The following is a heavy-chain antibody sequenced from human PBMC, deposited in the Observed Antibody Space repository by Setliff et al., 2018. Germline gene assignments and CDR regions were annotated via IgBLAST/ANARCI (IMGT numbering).Heavy chain of an antibody. CDR3: ARRTEYHNFWSGYYDY. Sequence: PSETLSLTCTVSGGSISSSSYYWGWIRQPPGKGLEWIGSIYYSGSTYYNPSLKSRVTISVDTSKNQFSLKLSSVTAADTAVYYCARRTEYHNFWSGYYDYWGQGTLVTVSS. CDR1: GGSISSSSYY. V-gene: IGHV4-39*07. CDR2: IYYSGST. J-gene: IGHJ4*02. D-gene: IGHD3-3*01.